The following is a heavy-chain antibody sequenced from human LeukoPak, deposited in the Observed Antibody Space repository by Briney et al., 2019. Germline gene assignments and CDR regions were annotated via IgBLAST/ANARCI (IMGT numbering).Heavy chain of an antibody. J-gene: IGHJ4*02. Sequence: GGSLRLSCAASGLTFSGSAIHWVRQASGKGLEWVGRIRSKTNSYATAYGASVKGRFTISRDDSKNTAYLQLNSLKNEDTAVYYCTRLPEGCSSTSCYYDYWGQGTLVTVSS. D-gene: IGHD2-2*01. CDR1: GLTFSGSA. CDR3: TRLPEGCSSTSCYYDY. V-gene: IGHV3-73*01. CDR2: IRSKTNSYAT.